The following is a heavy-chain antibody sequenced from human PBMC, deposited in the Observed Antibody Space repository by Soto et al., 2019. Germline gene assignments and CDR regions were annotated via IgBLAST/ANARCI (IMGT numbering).Heavy chain of an antibody. CDR1: GGSISSGGYY. CDR2: IYYSGST. Sequence: SETLSLTCTVSGGSISSGGYYWSWIRQHPGKGLEWIGYIYYSGSTYYNPSLKSRVTISVDTSKNQFSLKLSSVTAADTAVYYCARDQRYYDFWSALDYWGQGTLVTVSS. CDR3: ARDQRYYDFWSALDY. V-gene: IGHV4-31*03. J-gene: IGHJ4*02. D-gene: IGHD3-3*01.